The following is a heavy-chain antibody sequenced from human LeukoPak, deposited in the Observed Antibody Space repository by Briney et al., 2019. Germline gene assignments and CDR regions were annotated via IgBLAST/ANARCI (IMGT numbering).Heavy chain of an antibody. J-gene: IGHJ4*02. V-gene: IGHV3-23*01. CDR1: GFTFINYA. D-gene: IGHD3-16*01. CDR2: ICGNAACT. CDR3: ARHLATSGSYPLDY. Sequence: GRSLRLSCAASGFTFINYAMSWVPQAPGRGLECVSVICGNAACTYYADSVKGRFIISRDNSKNTMYLYLQMNSLRAEDTAVYYCARHLATSGSYPLDYWGKGTPVTVSS.